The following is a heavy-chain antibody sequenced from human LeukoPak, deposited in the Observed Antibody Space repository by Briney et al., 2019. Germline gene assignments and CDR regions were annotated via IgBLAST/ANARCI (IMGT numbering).Heavy chain of an antibody. CDR3: ARSPYYEESYYYYGMDV. CDR2: IYPSDSDA. Sequence: GESLKISCKGSGYSFTSYWIGWVRQMPGKGLEWMGIIYPSDSDARYSPSFQGQVTISADKSISTAYLQWSSLKASDTAMYYCARSPYYEESYYYYGMDVWGQGTTVTVSS. V-gene: IGHV5-51*01. D-gene: IGHD3-22*01. CDR1: GYSFTSYW. J-gene: IGHJ6*02.